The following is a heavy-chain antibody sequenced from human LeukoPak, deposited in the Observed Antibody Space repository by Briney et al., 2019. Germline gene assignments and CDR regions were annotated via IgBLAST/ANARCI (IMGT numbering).Heavy chain of an antibody. CDR1: GFIFDDYA. J-gene: IGHJ6*02. CDR3: VKIDTAMADYYYYGMDV. D-gene: IGHD5-18*01. CDR2: ISWNSGSI. V-gene: IGHV3-9*01. Sequence: PGGSLRLSCAASGFIFDDYAMHWVRQAPGKGLEWVSGISWNSGSIGYADSVKGRFTISRDNAKNPLYLQMNSLRAEDTALYYCVKIDTAMADYYYYGMDVWGQGTTVTVSS.